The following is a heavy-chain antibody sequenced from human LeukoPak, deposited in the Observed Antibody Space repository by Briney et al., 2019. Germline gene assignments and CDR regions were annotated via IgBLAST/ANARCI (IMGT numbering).Heavy chain of an antibody. CDR2: IKRKTDGGTT. Sequence: NPGGSLRLSCAASGFTFSDAWMNWVRQAPGKGPEWVGRIKRKTDGGTTDYAAPVKGRFTISRDDSKNTLYLQMNSLKTEDTAVYYCTTGNWGPYWGQGTLVTVSS. CDR1: GFTFSDAW. CDR3: TTGNWGPY. J-gene: IGHJ4*02. D-gene: IGHD7-27*01. V-gene: IGHV3-15*07.